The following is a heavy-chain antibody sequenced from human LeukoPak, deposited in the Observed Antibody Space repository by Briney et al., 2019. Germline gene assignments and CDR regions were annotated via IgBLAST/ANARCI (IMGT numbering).Heavy chain of an antibody. V-gene: IGHV1-69*04. CDR3: ASLDFWSGYYINY. CDR2: IIPILGIA. CDR1: GGTFSSYA. J-gene: IGHJ4*02. Sequence: GASVKVSCKASGGTFSSYAISWVRQAPGQGLEWMGRIIPILGIANYAQKFQGRVTITADKSTSTAYMELSSLRSEDTAVYYCASLDFWSGYYINYWGQGTLVTVSS. D-gene: IGHD3-3*01.